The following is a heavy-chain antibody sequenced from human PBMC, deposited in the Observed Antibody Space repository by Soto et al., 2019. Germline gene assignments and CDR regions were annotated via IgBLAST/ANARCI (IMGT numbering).Heavy chain of an antibody. CDR1: GFTFGSRA. CDR3: ARGPKDSYPGSRIFDF. J-gene: IGHJ4*02. CDR2: ITDSGGDS. V-gene: IGHV3-23*01. D-gene: IGHD3-10*01. Sequence: EVQLLESGGDLVQPGGSLRLSCVASGFTFGSRAMSWVRQAPGEGLEWVSTITDSGGDSKYADSVRGRFTVSRDNSRNTLYLQMSSLRAEDSAVYYRARGPKDSYPGSRIFDFWGRGTLVTVSS.